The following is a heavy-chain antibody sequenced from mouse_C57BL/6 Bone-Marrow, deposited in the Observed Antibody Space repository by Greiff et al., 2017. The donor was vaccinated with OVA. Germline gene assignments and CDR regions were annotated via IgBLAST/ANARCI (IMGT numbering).Heavy chain of an antibody. J-gene: IGHJ3*01. D-gene: IGHD1-2*01. CDR1: GYTFTSYW. CDR3: ARDPPLIDGFAY. CDR2: IHPNSGST. Sequence: VQLQQPGAELVKPGASVKLSCKASGYTFTSYWMHWVKQRPGQGLEWIGMIHPNSGSTNYNEKFKSKATLTVDKSSSTAYMQLSSRTSEDSAVYYGARDPPLIDGFAYGGQGTLVTVSA. V-gene: IGHV1-64*01.